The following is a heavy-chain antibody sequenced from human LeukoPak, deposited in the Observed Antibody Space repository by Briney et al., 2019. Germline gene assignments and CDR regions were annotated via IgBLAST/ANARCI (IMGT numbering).Heavy chain of an antibody. CDR2: MDPNSGVT. D-gene: IGHD3-22*01. J-gene: IGHJ4*02. V-gene: IGHV1-2*02. Sequence: GASVKVSCKASGYTLIGHYIHWVRQAPGQGLEWMGWMDPNSGVTHYAQKFQGRVTMTRDTSISTAYMELSRLTSDDTALYYCARGPPPMIVVNDFDYWGQGTLVTVSS. CDR3: ARGPPPMIVVNDFDY. CDR1: GYTLIGHY.